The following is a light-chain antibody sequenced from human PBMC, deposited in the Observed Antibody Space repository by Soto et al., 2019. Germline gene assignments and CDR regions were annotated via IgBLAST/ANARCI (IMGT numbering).Light chain of an antibody. CDR1: NSNFGAGYD. J-gene: IGLJ1*01. CDR2: GNN. V-gene: IGLV1-40*01. CDR3: SLYTFENTYV. Sequence: QSVLTQPPSVSGAPGQRVTISCIGSNSNFGAGYDVHWYKQLPVAAPKLVIHGNNNRPSGVPDRFSGSKSGNTASLSISGLQAADEVDYYFSLYTFENTYVFGAGTKATVL.